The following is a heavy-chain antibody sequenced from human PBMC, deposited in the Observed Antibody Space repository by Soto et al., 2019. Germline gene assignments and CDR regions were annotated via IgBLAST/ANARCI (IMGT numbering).Heavy chain of an antibody. D-gene: IGHD6-13*01. J-gene: IGHJ4*02. Sequence: PSETLSLTCTVSGGSISSSSYYWGWIRQPPGKGLEWIGSIYYSGSTYYNPSLKSRVTISVDTSKNQFSLKLSSVTAADTAVYYCARLTIAGRDNYYFDYWGQGTLVTVSS. CDR3: ARLTIAGRDNYYFDY. V-gene: IGHV4-39*01. CDR1: GGSISSSSYY. CDR2: IYYSGST.